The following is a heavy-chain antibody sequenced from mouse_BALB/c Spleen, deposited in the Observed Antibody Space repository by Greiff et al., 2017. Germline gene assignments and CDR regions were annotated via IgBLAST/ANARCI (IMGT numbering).Heavy chain of an antibody. J-gene: IGHJ4*01. CDR3: ARFTTVVDYYAMDY. V-gene: IGHV1-4*01. CDR2: INPSSGYT. CDR1: GYTFTSYT. D-gene: IGHD1-1*01. Sequence: QVQLQQSGAELARPGASVKMSCKASGYTFTSYTMHWVKQRPGQGLEWIGYINPSSGYTNYNQKFKDKATLTADKSSSTAYMQLSSLTSEDSAVYYCARFTTVVDYYAMDYWGQGTSVTVSS.